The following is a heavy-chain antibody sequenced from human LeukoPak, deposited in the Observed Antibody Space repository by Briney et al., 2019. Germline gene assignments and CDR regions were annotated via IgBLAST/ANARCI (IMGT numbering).Heavy chain of an antibody. CDR3: ARGYGGLHYMDV. V-gene: IGHV1-46*01. CDR2: INPSGTGT. D-gene: IGHD4-23*01. Sequence: ASVKVSCKASGYTITNNYMHWVRQAPGQGLEWMGVINPSGTGTSYAQKFQGRITMSRDTSTSTVYMELSSLRSEDTAVYYCARGYGGLHYMDVWGKGTTVTVSS. CDR1: GYTITNNY. J-gene: IGHJ6*03.